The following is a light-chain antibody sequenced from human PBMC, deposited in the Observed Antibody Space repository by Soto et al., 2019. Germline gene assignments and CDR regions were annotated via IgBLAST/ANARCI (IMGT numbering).Light chain of an antibody. CDR2: DVS. J-gene: IGLJ1*01. CDR3: SSYTTSNTRQIV. CDR1: SSDVGGYNY. V-gene: IGLV2-14*03. Sequence: QSVLTQPASVSGFPGQSISISCPGTSSDVGGYNYVSWYQHHPGKAPKLIIYDVSNRPSGVSNPFSGSKSGNTASLTISGLQPEDEADYYCSSYTTSNTRQIVFGTGTKVTVL.